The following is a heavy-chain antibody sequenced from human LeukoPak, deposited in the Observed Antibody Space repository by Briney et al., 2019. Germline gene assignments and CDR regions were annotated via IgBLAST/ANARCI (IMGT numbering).Heavy chain of an antibody. J-gene: IGHJ3*02. D-gene: IGHD1-26*01. CDR3: ARSSGGAKPGALDI. CDR2: IYYSGST. CDR1: GGSISSYY. Sequence: SETLSLTCTVSGGSISSYYWSWIRQPPGKGLEWIGYIYYSGSTNYNPSLKSRVTISVDTSKNQFSLKLSSVTAADTAVYYCARSSGGAKPGALDIWGQGTMVTVSS. V-gene: IGHV4-59*08.